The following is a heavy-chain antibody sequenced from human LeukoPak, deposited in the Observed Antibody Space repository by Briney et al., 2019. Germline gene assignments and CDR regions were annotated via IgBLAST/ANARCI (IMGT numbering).Heavy chain of an antibody. CDR1: GFTVSSNY. J-gene: IGHJ4*02. V-gene: IGHV3-66*02. CDR3: ARDHSGSSSY. CDR2: IYSGGST. D-gene: IGHD1-26*01. Sequence: GGSLRLSCADSGFTVSSNYMSWVRQAPGKGLEWVSVIYSGGSTYYADSVKGRFTISRDNSKNTLYLQMNSLRAEDTAVYYCARDHSGSSSYWGQGTLVTVSS.